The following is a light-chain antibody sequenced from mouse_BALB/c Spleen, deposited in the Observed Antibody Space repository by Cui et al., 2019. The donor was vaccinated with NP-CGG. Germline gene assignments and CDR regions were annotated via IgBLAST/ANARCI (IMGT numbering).Light chain of an antibody. CDR2: GTN. CDR3: ALWYSNHWV. V-gene: IGLV1*01. Sequence: QAVVTQESALTTSPGETVTLTCRSSTGAVTTSNYANWVQEKPDHLFTGLIGGTNNRPPGVPASFSGSLIGDKAALTITGAQPEDEAIYFCALWYSNHWVFGGGTKLTVL. CDR1: TGAVTTSNY. J-gene: IGLJ1*01.